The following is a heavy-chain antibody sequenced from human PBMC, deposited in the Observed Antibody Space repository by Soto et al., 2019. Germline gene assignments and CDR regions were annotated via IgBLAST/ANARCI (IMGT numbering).Heavy chain of an antibody. Sequence: GSLRLSCAASGFTVSSNYMSWVRQAPGKGLEWVSFIYSGGNTHYADSVKGRFAISRDNSKNTVYLQMNSLRTEDTAVYYCARVNPPYPWGQGTRVTVS. CDR1: GFTVSSNY. V-gene: IGHV3-53*01. CDR2: IYSGGNT. J-gene: IGHJ5*02. CDR3: ARVNPPYP.